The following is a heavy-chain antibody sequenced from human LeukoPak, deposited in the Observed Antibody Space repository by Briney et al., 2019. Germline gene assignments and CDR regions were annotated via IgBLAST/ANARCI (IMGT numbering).Heavy chain of an antibody. D-gene: IGHD3-9*01. CDR1: GGSFSGYY. J-gene: IGHJ4*02. CDR2: INHSGST. V-gene: IGHV4-34*01. CDR3: ARLGLLRYFDWRYYFDY. Sequence: PSETLSLTCAVSGGSFSGYYWSWIRQPPGKGLEWIGEINHSGSTNYNPSLKSRVTISVDTSKNQFSLKLSSVTAADTAVYYCARLGLLRYFDWRYYFDYWGQGTLVTVSS.